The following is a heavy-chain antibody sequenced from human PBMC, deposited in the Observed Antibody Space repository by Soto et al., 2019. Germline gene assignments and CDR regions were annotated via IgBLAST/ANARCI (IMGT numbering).Heavy chain of an antibody. D-gene: IGHD2-21*02. CDR2: IYWDDDK. CDR3: IHSRCGGDCLRSYSSHYYYGLDV. V-gene: IGHV2-5*02. CDR1: GFSLNTGGLG. Sequence: KSGPTLVNPTQTLTLTCSVSGFSLNTGGLGVGWIRQPPGKALEWLALIYWDDDKRYSPSLRNRLGISKDTSNNLVVFTMTNMDPVDTATYYCIHSRCGGDCLRSYSSHYYYGLDVWGQGTTVTVSS. J-gene: IGHJ6*02.